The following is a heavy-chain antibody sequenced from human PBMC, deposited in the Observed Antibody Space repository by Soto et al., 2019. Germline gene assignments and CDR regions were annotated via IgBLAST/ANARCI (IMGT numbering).Heavy chain of an antibody. CDR2: INHSGST. CDR1: GGSFSGYY. V-gene: IGHV4-34*01. J-gene: IGHJ4*02. D-gene: IGHD4-17*01. Sequence: QVQLQQWGAGLLKPSETLSLTCAVYGGSFSGYYWSWIRQPPGKGLEWIGEINHSGSTNYNPSLKSRVTISVDTSKNQFSLKLSSVTAADTAVCYCASRGANYGDRFDYWGQGTLVTVSS. CDR3: ASRGANYGDRFDY.